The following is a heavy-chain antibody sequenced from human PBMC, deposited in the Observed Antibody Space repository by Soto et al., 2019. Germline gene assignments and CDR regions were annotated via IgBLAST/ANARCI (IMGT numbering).Heavy chain of an antibody. Sequence: QVQLVQSGAEVKKPGASVKVSCKASGYTFSGYSLHWVRQAPGQRLEWMGWIDAASGNTKYSRRFRGSVSITSDTSASTAYMELSGLRSEDTAVYYCGRSVVGATGEILYNAMDVWGQGTTVTVSS. V-gene: IGHV1-3*01. D-gene: IGHD1-26*01. J-gene: IGHJ6*02. CDR3: GRSVVGATGEILYNAMDV. CDR1: GYTFSGYS. CDR2: IDAASGNT.